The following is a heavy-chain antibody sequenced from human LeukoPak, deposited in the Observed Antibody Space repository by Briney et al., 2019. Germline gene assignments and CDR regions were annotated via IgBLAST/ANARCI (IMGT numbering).Heavy chain of an antibody. D-gene: IGHD6-6*01. J-gene: IGHJ4*02. CDR1: GYTFTSYD. V-gene: IGHV1-8*01. CDR2: MNPANGNT. Sequence: GASVKVSYNASGYTFTSYDINWVRQAAGQGLEWMGWMNPANGNTGYAEKFQGRVTMTRNTSMSTAYMELSSLRSEDTAVYYCARMGPDAEYSSSPFDYWGQGTLVTVSS. CDR3: ARMGPDAEYSSSPFDY.